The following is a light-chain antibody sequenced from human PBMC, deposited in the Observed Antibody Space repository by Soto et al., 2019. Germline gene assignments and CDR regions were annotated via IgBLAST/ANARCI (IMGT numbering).Light chain of an antibody. CDR3: QPYDTGLPAHVL. CDR1: SSNIGAGFD. J-gene: IGLJ2*01. CDR2: AST. Sequence: QSVLTQPPSVSGAPGQRVTISCSGNSSNIGAGFDVHWYQQLPGAAPKLLIYASTNRPSGVPDRFSGSKSDTSASLAITGLKIVDGADYYSQPYDTGLPAHVLFGGGPKLTAL. V-gene: IGLV1-40*01.